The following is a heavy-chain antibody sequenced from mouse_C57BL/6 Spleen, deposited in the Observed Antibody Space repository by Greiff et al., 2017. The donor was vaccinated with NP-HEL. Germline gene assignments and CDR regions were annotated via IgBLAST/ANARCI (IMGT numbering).Heavy chain of an antibody. V-gene: IGHV1-81*01. D-gene: IGHD1-1*01. CDR3: ARTLSDYYGSSDWYFDV. CDR1: GYTFTSYG. CDR2: IYPRSGNT. J-gene: IGHJ1*03. Sequence: VHLVESGAELARPGASVKLSCKASGYTFTSYGISWVKQRTGQGLEWIGEIYPRSGNTYYNEKFKGKATLTADKSSSTAYMELRSLTSEDSAVYFCARTLSDYYGSSDWYFDVWGTGTTVTVSS.